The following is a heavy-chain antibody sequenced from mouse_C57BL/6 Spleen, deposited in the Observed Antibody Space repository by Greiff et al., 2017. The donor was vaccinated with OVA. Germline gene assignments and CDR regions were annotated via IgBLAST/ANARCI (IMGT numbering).Heavy chain of an antibody. CDR2: IHPNSGST. J-gene: IGHJ2*01. CDR1: GYTFTSYW. CDR3: ARGITTVVADY. Sequence: VKLMESGAELVKPGASVKLSCKASGYTFTSYWMHWVKQRPGQGLEWIGMIHPNSGSTNYNEKFKSKATLTVDKSSSTAYMQLSSLTSEDSAVYYCARGITTVVADYWGQGTTLTVSS. V-gene: IGHV1-64*01. D-gene: IGHD1-1*01.